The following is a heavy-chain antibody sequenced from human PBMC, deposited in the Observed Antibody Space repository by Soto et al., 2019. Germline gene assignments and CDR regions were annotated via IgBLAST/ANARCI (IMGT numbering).Heavy chain of an antibody. J-gene: IGHJ4*02. V-gene: IGHV3-33*06. Sequence: QVQLVESGGGVVQPGGSLTLSCAASGFTLSNSGMHWVRQAPGKGLEWLAVIWYDGTEIYDADSAKGRFTISRDNSKNLLYLQMNSLRADDTAIYYCGKSRDGYHHGYYWGQGTLVTVSS. CDR3: GKSRDGYHHGYY. CDR1: GFTLSNSG. CDR2: IWYDGTEI. D-gene: IGHD2-2*01.